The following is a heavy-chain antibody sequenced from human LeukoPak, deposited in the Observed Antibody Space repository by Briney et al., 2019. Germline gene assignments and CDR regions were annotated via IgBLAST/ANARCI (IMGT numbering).Heavy chain of an antibody. J-gene: IGHJ6*03. Sequence: GGSLRLSCAASGFMFDDYAMHWVRQAPGKGLEWVSGISWNSGSIGYADSVKGRFTISRDNAKNSLYLQMNSLRAEDTALYYCAKGSSGWYGYYYYMDVWGKGTTVTVSS. CDR1: GFMFDDYA. D-gene: IGHD6-19*01. V-gene: IGHV3-9*01. CDR3: AKGSSGWYGYYYYMDV. CDR2: ISWNSGSI.